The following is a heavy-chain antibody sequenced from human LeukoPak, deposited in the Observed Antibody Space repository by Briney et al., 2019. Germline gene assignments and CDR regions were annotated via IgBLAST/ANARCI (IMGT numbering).Heavy chain of an antibody. Sequence: PGGSLRLSCAASGFTFSSYTMSWVRQAPGKGLEWVGFIASKTYGGTAEYAASVKGRFTISRDDSKSIAYLQMNSLKTEDTAVYFCSRDQTPYYWGQGTLVTVSS. CDR3: SRDQTPYY. CDR2: IASKTYGGTA. V-gene: IGHV3-49*04. J-gene: IGHJ4*02. CDR1: GFTFSSYT.